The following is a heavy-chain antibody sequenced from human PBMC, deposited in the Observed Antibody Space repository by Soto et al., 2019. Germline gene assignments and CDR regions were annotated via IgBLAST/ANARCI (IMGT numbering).Heavy chain of an antibody. CDR2: IRSKANSYAT. CDR1: GFTFSGSA. D-gene: IGHD3-22*01. CDR3: TRRAGDYYDSSADY. Sequence: EVQLVESGGGLVQPGGSLKLSCAASGFTFSGSAMHWVRQASGKGLEWVGRIRSKANSYATAYAASVKGRFTISRDDSKNTAYLQMNSLKTEDTAVYCCTRRAGDYYDSSADYWGQGTLVTVSS. J-gene: IGHJ4*02. V-gene: IGHV3-73*02.